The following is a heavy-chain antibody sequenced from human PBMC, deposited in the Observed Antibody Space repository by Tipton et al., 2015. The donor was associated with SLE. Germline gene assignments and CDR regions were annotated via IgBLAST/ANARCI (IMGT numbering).Heavy chain of an antibody. CDR2: IYSGGST. Sequence: GSLRLSCAASGFTFRSYAMNWVRQAPGKGLEWVSVIYSGGSTYYADSVKGRFTISRDNSKNTLYLQMNTLRAEDTAVYYCARTADCSSTSCYTGGGYFQHWGQGTLVTVSS. D-gene: IGHD2-2*02. CDR1: GFTFRSYA. J-gene: IGHJ1*01. CDR3: ARTADCSSTSCYTGGGYFQH. V-gene: IGHV3-23*03.